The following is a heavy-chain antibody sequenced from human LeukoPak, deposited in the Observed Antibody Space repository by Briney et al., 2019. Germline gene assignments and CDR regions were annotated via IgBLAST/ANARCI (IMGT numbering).Heavy chain of an antibody. CDR3: ARASGGSYYVDY. Sequence: GGSLRLSCAASGFTFSDYYMSWGRQAPGEGLEWVSYISSSGSISYYAHSVKGRFTISRDNAKNSLYLQINSLRAEDTAVYYCARASGGSYYVDYWGQGTLVTVSS. J-gene: IGHJ4*02. V-gene: IGHV3-11*04. CDR1: GFTFSDYY. CDR2: ISSSGSIS. D-gene: IGHD1-26*01.